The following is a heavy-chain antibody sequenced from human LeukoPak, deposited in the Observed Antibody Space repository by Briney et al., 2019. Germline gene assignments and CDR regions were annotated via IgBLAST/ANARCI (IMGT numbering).Heavy chain of an antibody. CDR2: ISAYNGNT. J-gene: IGHJ5*02. CDR1: GGTFSSYA. V-gene: IGHV1-18*01. D-gene: IGHD1-26*01. Sequence: ASVKVSCKASGGTFSSYAISWVRQAPGQGLEWMGWISAYNGNTNYAQKLQGRVTMTTDTSTSTAYMELRSLRSDDTAVYYCARGASGSYSNWFDPWGQGTLVTVSS. CDR3: ARGASGSYSNWFDP.